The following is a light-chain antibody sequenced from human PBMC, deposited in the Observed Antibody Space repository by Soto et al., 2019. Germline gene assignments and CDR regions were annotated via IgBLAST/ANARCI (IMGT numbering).Light chain of an antibody. CDR3: QQYGSSPPT. V-gene: IGKV3-20*01. CDR2: GAS. CDR1: QSVSSSY. J-gene: IGKJ5*01. Sequence: EIVLTHSPGTLSLSPGERATLSCSASQSVSSSYLAWYQQKPGQAPRLLIYGASSRATGIPDRFSGSGSGTDFTLTISRLEPEDFAVYYCQQYGSSPPTFGQGTRLEIK.